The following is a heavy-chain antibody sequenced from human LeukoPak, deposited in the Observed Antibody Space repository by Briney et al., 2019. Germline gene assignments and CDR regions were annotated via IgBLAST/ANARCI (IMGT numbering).Heavy chain of an antibody. CDR3: ARGCGGD. D-gene: IGHD2-21*01. CDR2: IYTSGST. Sequence: SQTLSLTCTVSGGSISSGSYYWSWIRQPAGKGLEWIGRIYTSGSTNYNPSLKSRVTISVDTSKNQFSLKLSSVTAADTAVYYCARGCGGDWGQGALVTVSS. V-gene: IGHV4-61*02. J-gene: IGHJ4*02. CDR1: GGSISSGSYY.